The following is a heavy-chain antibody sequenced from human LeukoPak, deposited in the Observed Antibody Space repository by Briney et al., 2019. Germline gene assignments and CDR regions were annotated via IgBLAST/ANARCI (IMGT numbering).Heavy chain of an antibody. V-gene: IGHV3-48*01. CDR3: ARYWI. CDR2: ISGPGTTT. D-gene: IGHD2-8*02. CDR1: GFSFTSYG. J-gene: IGHJ3*02. Sequence: GGSLRLSCTASGFSFTSYGMNWVRQAPGKGLEWLSYISGPGTTTKYADSVKGRFTISRDNDKNSLYLQMNSLRAEDTAVYYCARYWIWGQGTMVTVSS.